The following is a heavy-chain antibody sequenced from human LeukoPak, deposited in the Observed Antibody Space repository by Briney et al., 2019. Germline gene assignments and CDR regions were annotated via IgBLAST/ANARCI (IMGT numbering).Heavy chain of an antibody. D-gene: IGHD3-16*02. J-gene: IGHJ6*03. Sequence: PSETLSLTCAVYGGSFSGYYWSWIRQPPGKGLEWIGEINHSGSTNYNPSLKSRVTISVDTSKNQFSLKLSSVTAADTAVYHCARGYLYYYMDVWGKGTTVTVSS. V-gene: IGHV4-34*01. CDR3: ARGYLYYYMDV. CDR2: INHSGST. CDR1: GGSFSGYY.